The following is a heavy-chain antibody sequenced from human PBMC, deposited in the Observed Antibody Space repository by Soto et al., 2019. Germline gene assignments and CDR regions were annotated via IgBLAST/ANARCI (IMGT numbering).Heavy chain of an antibody. CDR1: GYSFNTYW. V-gene: IGHV5-51*01. Sequence: PLDSLNISCKGSGYSFNTYWIGWVRQMPGKGLEWMGVIYPDDSDIRYSPSFQGQVTISADKSISTAYLQWSSLKASDSGIYYCARRRGLIYSDRGQGTLVTVTS. J-gene: IGHJ4*02. D-gene: IGHD2-21*01. CDR3: ARRRGLIYSD. CDR2: IYPDDSDI.